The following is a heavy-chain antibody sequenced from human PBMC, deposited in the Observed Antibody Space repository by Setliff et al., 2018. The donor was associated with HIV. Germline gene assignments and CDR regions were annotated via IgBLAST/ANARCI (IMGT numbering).Heavy chain of an antibody. CDR2: INPHSGNT. CDR3: AREGGLDWGFVAARTRWFDP. J-gene: IGHJ5*02. CDR1: GYTFTGYY. V-gene: IGHV1-2*02. Sequence: ASVKVSCKASGYTFTGYYMHWVRLAPGLGLEWMGWINPHSGNTDFAQRFQGRITMTRDTSINTVYMDLTSLRSDDTAVYYCAREGGLDWGFVAARTRWFDPWGQGTLVTVSS. D-gene: IGHD6-6*01.